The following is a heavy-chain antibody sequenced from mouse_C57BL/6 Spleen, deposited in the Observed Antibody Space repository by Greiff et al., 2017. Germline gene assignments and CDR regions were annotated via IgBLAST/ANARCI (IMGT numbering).Heavy chain of an antibody. V-gene: IGHV1-82*01. D-gene: IGHD2-3*01. CDR2: IYPGDGET. J-gene: IGHJ3*01. Sequence: VQLQQSGPELVKPGASVKISCTASGYAFSSSWMNWVKQRPGKGLEWIGRIYPGDGETNYNGKFKGKTTLTADKSYSTAYMQLSSLTSEDSAVYFCAREVYDDYYLAWFAYWGQGTLVTVSA. CDR1: GYAFSSSW. CDR3: AREVYDDYYLAWFAY.